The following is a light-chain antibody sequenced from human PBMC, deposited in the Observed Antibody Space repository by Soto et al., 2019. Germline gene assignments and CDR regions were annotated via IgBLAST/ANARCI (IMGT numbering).Light chain of an antibody. CDR2: AAS. V-gene: IGKV1-9*01. CDR3: QQHNSYPLT. J-gene: IGKJ4*01. Sequence: DLQLTQSPSFRSASVGDRVTITCRASQGISSYLAWYQQKPGKAPKLLIYAASTLQSGVPSRFSGSRSGTEFTLTISSLQPEDFATYYCQQHNSYPLTFGGGTKVEIK. CDR1: QGISSY.